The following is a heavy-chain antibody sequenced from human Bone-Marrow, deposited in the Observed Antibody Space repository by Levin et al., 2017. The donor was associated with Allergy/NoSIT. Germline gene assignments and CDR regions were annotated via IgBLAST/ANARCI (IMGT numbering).Heavy chain of an antibody. Sequence: LSLTCAASGFTFSDAWMSWVRQAPGKGLEWVGRIKKKSDGGTTAYAAPVKGRFTISRDDSKNTLYLQMNSLKTEDTAVYYCIKAAAGLMDVWGQGTTVTVSS. CDR2: IKKKSDGGTT. D-gene: IGHD6-13*01. V-gene: IGHV3-15*01. CDR3: IKAAAGLMDV. CDR1: GFTFSDAW. J-gene: IGHJ6*02.